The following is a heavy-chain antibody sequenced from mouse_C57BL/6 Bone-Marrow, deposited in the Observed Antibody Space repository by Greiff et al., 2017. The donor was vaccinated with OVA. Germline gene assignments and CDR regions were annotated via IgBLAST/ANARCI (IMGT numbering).Heavy chain of an antibody. J-gene: IGHJ3*01. CDR3: ARRPYYGNYEGLAY. D-gene: IGHD2-10*01. CDR1: GYTFTDYY. V-gene: IGHV1-19*01. Sequence: VQLQQSGPVLVKPGASVKMSCKASGYTFTDYYMNWVKQSHGKSLEWIGVINPYNGGTSYNQKFKGKATLTVDKSSSTAYMELNSLTSEDSAVEYCARRPYYGNYEGLAYWGQGKLVTVSA. CDR2: INPYNGGT.